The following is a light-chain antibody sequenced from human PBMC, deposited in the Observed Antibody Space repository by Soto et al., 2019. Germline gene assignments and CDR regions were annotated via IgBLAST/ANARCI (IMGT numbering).Light chain of an antibody. CDR1: QGIRSA. CDR2: AAS. J-gene: IGKJ1*01. V-gene: IGKV1-6*01. CDR3: LLDYAYFWA. Sequence: AIQLTQSPSSLSASVGDRVTITCRASQGIRSALGLYQQKPGKVPKLLIYAASTLRSGVPSRFSGSGFGTDFTLTINSLQPEDFATYYCLLDYAYFWAFGQGTKVEVK.